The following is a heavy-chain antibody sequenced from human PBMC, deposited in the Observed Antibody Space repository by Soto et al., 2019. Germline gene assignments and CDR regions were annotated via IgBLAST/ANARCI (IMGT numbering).Heavy chain of an antibody. CDR3: ARECSGGSCYFDY. Sequence: GGSLRLSCAASGFTFSSYGMHWVRQAPGKGLEWVAVIWYDGSNKYYADSVKGRFTISRDNSKNTLYLQMNSLRAEDTAVYYCARECSGGSCYFDYWGQGTLVTVSS. D-gene: IGHD2-15*01. CDR1: GFTFSSYG. J-gene: IGHJ4*02. V-gene: IGHV3-33*01. CDR2: IWYDGSNK.